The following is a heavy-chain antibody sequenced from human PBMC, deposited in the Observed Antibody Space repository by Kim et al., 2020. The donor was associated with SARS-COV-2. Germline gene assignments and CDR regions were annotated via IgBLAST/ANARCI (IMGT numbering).Heavy chain of an antibody. V-gene: IGHV1-46*01. Sequence: ASVKVSCKASGYTFTSYYMHWVRQAPGQGLEWMGIINPSGGSTTYTPKFQGRVTMTRDTSTNTVYMELSSLRYEDTAVYSFARSPAGGRFGFFDQWGQVT. J-gene: IGHJ4*02. CDR3: ARSPAGGRFGFFDQ. CDR1: GYTFTSYY. CDR2: INPSGGST. D-gene: IGHD3-16*01.